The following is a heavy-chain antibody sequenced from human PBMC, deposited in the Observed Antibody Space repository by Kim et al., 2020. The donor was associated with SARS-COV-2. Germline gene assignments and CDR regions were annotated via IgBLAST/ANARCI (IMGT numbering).Heavy chain of an antibody. CDR3: ATGFYGAFPH. Sequence: GGSLRLSCAASGFNFNSSWMRWVRKSPGKGLEWLCLISAKTNSETNDYAAPVEGRNAISSDDYKNTVYMNMNRLQSRDTDAYDCATGFYGAFPHCGHGT. J-gene: IGHJ4*01. D-gene: IGHD3-10*01. CDR2: ISAKTNSETN. V-gene: IGHV3-15*01. CDR1: GFNFNSSW.